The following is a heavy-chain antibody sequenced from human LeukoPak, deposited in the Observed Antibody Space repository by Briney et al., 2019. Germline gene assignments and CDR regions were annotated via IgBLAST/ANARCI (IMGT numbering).Heavy chain of an antibody. CDR1: GYTFTSYA. CDR3: ARDKRYYYDSSGYYLPSNWFDP. Sequence: ASVKVSCKASGYTFTSYAMHWVRQAPGQRLEWMGWINAGNGNTKYSQKFQGRVTITRDTSASTAYMELSSLRSEDTAVYYCARDKRYYYDSSGYYLPSNWFDPWGQGTLVTVSS. J-gene: IGHJ5*02. CDR2: INAGNGNT. V-gene: IGHV1-3*01. D-gene: IGHD3-22*01.